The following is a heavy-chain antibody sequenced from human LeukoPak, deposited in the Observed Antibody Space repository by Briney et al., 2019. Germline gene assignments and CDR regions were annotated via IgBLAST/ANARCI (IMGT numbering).Heavy chain of an antibody. V-gene: IGHV1-2*06. CDR2: INPNSGGT. D-gene: IGHD1-14*01. J-gene: IGHJ4*02. CDR3: ARDRGPGTEFDY. Sequence: ASVKVSCKASGYTFTGYYMHWVRQAPGQGLEWMGRINPNSGGTNYARKFQGRVTMTRDTSISTAYMELSRLRSDDTAVYYCARDRGPGTEFDYWGQGTLVTVSS. CDR1: GYTFTGYY.